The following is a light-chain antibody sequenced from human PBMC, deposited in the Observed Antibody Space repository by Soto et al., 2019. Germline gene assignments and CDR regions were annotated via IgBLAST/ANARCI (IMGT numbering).Light chain of an antibody. J-gene: IGKJ2*01. CDR3: QQSYSAPYP. CDR2: AAS. V-gene: IGKV1-39*01. CDR1: QSIYSS. Sequence: DIQMPQSPSSLSASVGDRVTITCRARQSIYSSLNWYHQKPGKAPKLLIYAASNLQSGVPSRFSGSGSGTDFTLSISSLQPEDFATYYCQQSYSAPYPFGQGTKLEI.